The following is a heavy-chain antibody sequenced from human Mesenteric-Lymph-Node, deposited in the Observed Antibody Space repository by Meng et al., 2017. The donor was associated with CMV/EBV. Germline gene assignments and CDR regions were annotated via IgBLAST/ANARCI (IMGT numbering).Heavy chain of an antibody. CDR2: LSGNGGRT. CDR3: AKGSSYYYYGVDV. Sequence: GESLKISCVASGFSLTEYEMNWVRQAPGRGLEWVSGLSGNGGRTSYADSVKGRFTISRDNSKNTLYLQMNSLRAEDTAVYYCAKGSSYYYYGVDVWGQGTTVTVSS. J-gene: IGHJ6*02. D-gene: IGHD3-16*01. CDR1: GFSLTEYE. V-gene: IGHV3-23*01.